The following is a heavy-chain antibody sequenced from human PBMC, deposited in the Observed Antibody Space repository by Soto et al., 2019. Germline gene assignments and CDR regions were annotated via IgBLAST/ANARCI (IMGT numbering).Heavy chain of an antibody. D-gene: IGHD5-18*01. V-gene: IGHV1-69*01. CDR2: IIPIFGTA. Sequence: QVQLVQSGAEVKKPGSSVKVSCKASGGTFSSYAISWVRQAPGQGLEWMGGIIPIFGTANYAQKFQGRVTITADESTSTAYMELSSLRSEDTAVYYCAIHLDESGYSYGYLVPFDIWGQGTMVTVSS. CDR3: AIHLDESGYSYGYLVPFDI. J-gene: IGHJ3*02. CDR1: GGTFSSYA.